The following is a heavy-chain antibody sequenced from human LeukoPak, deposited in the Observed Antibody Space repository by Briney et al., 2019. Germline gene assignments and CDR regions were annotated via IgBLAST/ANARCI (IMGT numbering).Heavy chain of an antibody. CDR1: GFTVSSNY. CDR2: IYYSGNT. D-gene: IGHD3/OR15-3a*01. Sequence: GSLRLSCAASGFTVSSNYMSWVRQAPGKGLEWIGSIYYSGNTYYNASLKSQVSISIDTSKNLFSLRLTSVTAADTAVYYCARQTGSGLFILPGGQGTLVTVSS. J-gene: IGHJ4*02. CDR3: ARQTGSGLFILP. V-gene: IGHV4-39*01.